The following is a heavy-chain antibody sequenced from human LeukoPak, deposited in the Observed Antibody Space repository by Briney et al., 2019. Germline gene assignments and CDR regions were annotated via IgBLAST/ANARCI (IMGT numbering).Heavy chain of an antibody. Sequence: ASVNVSCKASGYTFTGYYMHWVRQAPGQGLEWMGWINPNSGGTNYAQKFQGRVTMTRDTSISTAYMELSRLRSDDTAVYYCARAALGLWFGEPLGGPTEYWGQGTLVTVSS. D-gene: IGHD3-10*01. V-gene: IGHV1-2*02. CDR2: INPNSGGT. J-gene: IGHJ4*02. CDR3: ARAALGLWFGEPLGGPTEY. CDR1: GYTFTGYY.